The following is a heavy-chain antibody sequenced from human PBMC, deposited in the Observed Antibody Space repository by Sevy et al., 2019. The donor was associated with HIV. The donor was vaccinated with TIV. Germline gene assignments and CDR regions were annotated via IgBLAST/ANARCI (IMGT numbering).Heavy chain of an antibody. V-gene: IGHV4-4*02. Sequence: SETLSLTCAVSGGSISSSNWWSWVRQPPGKGLEWIGEIYHSGSTNYNPSLKSRVTISVDKSKNQFSLKLSSVTAADTAVYYCARGCSGWYKLNFDYWGQGTLVTVSS. CDR3: ARGCSGWYKLNFDY. CDR1: GGSISSSNW. D-gene: IGHD6-19*01. CDR2: IYHSGST. J-gene: IGHJ4*02.